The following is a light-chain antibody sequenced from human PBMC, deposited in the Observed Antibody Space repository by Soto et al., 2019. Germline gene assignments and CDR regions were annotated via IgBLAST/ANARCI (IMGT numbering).Light chain of an antibody. Sequence: DIQMTQSPSSLSASVGDRVTITCRASENIASYLNWYQQKPGKAPTLLVYAASSLESGAPPRFSGTVSGTDFTLTITSLQPDDLATYFCQQSYSTPCTFGRGTKVEL. CDR3: QQSYSTPCT. CDR2: AAS. V-gene: IGKV1-39*01. J-gene: IGKJ1*01. CDR1: ENIASY.